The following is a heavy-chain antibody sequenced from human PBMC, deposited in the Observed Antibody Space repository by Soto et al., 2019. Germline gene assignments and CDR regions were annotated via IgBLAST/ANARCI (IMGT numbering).Heavy chain of an antibody. CDR1: GFTFSGSA. J-gene: IGHJ5*02. Sequence: EVQLVESGGGLVQPGGSLKLSCAASGFTFSGSAMHWVRQASGKGLEWVGRIRSKANSYATAYAASVKGRFTISRDDSKNTAYLQMNSLKTEDTAVYYCRPGYGGNSDPAWGQGTLVIVSS. CDR3: RPGYGGNSDPA. D-gene: IGHD4-17*01. CDR2: IRSKANSYAT. V-gene: IGHV3-73*01.